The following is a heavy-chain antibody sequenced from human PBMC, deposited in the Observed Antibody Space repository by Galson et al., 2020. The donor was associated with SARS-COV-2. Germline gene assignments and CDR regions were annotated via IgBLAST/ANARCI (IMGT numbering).Heavy chain of an antibody. Sequence: ASETLSLTCSVSGGSISSYFCGWIRQPPRQGLEWIGYIRDSSGANYNPSFKSRVTISVDTSKNQFSLNLNSVTAADTAVYYCARHSTGNYYYSVSKEYYYYDMDVWGQGTTVIVS. V-gene: IGHV4-59*08. D-gene: IGHD3-10*01. J-gene: IGHJ6*02. CDR1: GGSISSYF. CDR3: ARHSTGNYYYSVSKEYYYYDMDV. CDR2: IRDSSGA.